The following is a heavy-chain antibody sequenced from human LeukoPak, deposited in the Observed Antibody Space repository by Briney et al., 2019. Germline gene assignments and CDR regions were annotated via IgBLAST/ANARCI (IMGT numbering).Heavy chain of an antibody. Sequence: QAGGSLRLSCAASESTFSTYAMSWVRQAPGKGPEWVSAISGSGGSTYYADSVKGRFTISRDTSKNTLYLQMNSLRAEDTAVYYCARDYCSSTSCLFDYWGQGTLVTVSS. D-gene: IGHD2-2*01. J-gene: IGHJ4*02. CDR3: ARDYCSSTSCLFDY. CDR1: ESTFSTYA. V-gene: IGHV3-23*01. CDR2: ISGSGGST.